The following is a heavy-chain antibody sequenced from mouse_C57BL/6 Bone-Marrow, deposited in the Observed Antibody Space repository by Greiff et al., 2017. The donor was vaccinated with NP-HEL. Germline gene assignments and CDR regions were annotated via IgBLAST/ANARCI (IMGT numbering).Heavy chain of an antibody. V-gene: IGHV5-6*01. CDR1: GFTFSSYG. CDR2: ISSGGSYT. Sequence: EVQGVESGGDLVKPGGSLKLSCAASGFTFSSYGMSWVRQTPDQRLEWVATISSGGSYTYYPDSVKGRFTISRDNAKNTLYLQMSSLKSEDTAMYYCARPRHFDYWGQGTTLTVSS. CDR3: ARPRHFDY. J-gene: IGHJ2*01.